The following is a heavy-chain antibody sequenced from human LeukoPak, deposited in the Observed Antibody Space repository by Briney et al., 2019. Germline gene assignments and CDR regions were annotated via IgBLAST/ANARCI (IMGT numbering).Heavy chain of an antibody. CDR2: LSWNSGSI. CDR1: GFTFDDYA. J-gene: IGHJ4*02. D-gene: IGHD3-22*01. CDR3: AKYPSPYYYDSSGPWGYFDY. Sequence: GRSLRLSCAASGFTFDDYALHWVRHAPGKGLEWISGLSWNSGSIGYADSVKGRFTISRDNAKNSLYLQMNSLRAEDTALYYCAKYPSPYYYDSSGPWGYFDYWGQGTLVSVSS. V-gene: IGHV3-9*01.